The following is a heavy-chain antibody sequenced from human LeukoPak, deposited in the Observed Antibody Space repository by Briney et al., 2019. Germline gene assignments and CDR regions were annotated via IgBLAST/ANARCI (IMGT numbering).Heavy chain of an antibody. J-gene: IGHJ6*03. CDR1: GYTFTCYY. CDR3: ARDNRKVVPAANIYYYYMDV. V-gene: IGHV1-2*02. Sequence: ASVKVSCKASGYTFTCYYMHWVRQAPGQGLELMGWINPNSGGTNYAQKFQGRVTMTRDTSISTAYMELSRLRSDDTAVYYCARDNRKVVPAANIYYYYMDVWGKGTTVTVSS. D-gene: IGHD2-2*01. CDR2: INPNSGGT.